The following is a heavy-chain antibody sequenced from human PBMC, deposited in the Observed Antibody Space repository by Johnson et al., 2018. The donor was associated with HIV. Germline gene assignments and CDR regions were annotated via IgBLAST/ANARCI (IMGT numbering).Heavy chain of an antibody. CDR1: GFTFSDHY. D-gene: IGHD2-21*01. CDR2: IRSSGRTT. Sequence: QVQLVESGGGLVKAGGSLRLSCAASGFTFSDHYMTWIRQAPGKGLECISSIRSSGRTTYYADSVKGRFTMSRDNAKKSLYLQMNSLRAEDTGVYYCAKAYCPGCDAFDIWDQGTMVTVSS. V-gene: IGHV3-11*04. J-gene: IGHJ3*02. CDR3: AKAYCPGCDAFDI.